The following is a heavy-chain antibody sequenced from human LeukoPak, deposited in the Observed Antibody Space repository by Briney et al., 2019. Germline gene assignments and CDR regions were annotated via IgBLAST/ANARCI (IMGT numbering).Heavy chain of an antibody. Sequence: PSETLSLTCTVSGGSISSGGYYWSWIRQHPGKGLEWIGYIYYSGSTYYNPSLKSRVTISVDTSKNQFSLKLSSVTAADTAVYYCARALGYCSGGSCTRGYNWFDPWGQGTLVTVPS. D-gene: IGHD2-15*01. CDR2: IYYSGST. J-gene: IGHJ5*02. CDR1: GGSISSGGYY. CDR3: ARALGYCSGGSCTRGYNWFDP. V-gene: IGHV4-31*03.